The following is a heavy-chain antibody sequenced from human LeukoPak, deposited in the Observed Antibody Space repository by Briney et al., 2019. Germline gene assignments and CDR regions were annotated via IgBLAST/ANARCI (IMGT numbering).Heavy chain of an antibody. CDR1: GYTFTSYG. V-gene: IGHV1-18*01. Sequence: ASVKVSCKASGYTFTSYGLSWVRQAPGQGPEWMGWISTYNDNTHYAQKFQGRVTMTTDTSTNTAYMELRSLRSDDTAVYYCAREMAVAGSGVIDSWGQGTLVTVSS. J-gene: IGHJ4*02. CDR3: AREMAVAGSGVIDS. CDR2: ISTYNDNT. D-gene: IGHD6-19*01.